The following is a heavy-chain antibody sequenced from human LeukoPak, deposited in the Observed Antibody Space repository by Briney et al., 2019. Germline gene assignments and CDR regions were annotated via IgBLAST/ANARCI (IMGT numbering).Heavy chain of an antibody. D-gene: IGHD3-22*01. CDR2: IIPIFGTA. J-gene: IGHJ4*02. CDR3: ARHYDSSGYSLTAFDY. Sequence: SVKVSCKASGGTFSSYAISWVRQAPGQGLEWMGGIIPIFGTANCAQKFQGRVTITTDESTSTAYMELSSLRSEDTAVYYCARHYDSSGYSLTAFDYWGQGTLVTVSS. CDR1: GGTFSSYA. V-gene: IGHV1-69*05.